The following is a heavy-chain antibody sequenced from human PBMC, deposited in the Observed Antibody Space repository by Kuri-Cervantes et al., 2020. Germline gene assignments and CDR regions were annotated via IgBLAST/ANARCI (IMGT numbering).Heavy chain of an antibody. CDR2: INPSGGST. J-gene: IGHJ5*02. V-gene: IGHV1-46*01. Sequence: ASVKVSCKASGYTFTSYYMHWVRQAPGQGLEWMGIINPSGGSTTYAQKFQGRVTMTRDASTSTVYMELSSLRSEDTAVYYCARVESLSRFDPWGQGTLVTVSS. CDR1: GYTFTSYY. CDR3: ARVESLSRFDP.